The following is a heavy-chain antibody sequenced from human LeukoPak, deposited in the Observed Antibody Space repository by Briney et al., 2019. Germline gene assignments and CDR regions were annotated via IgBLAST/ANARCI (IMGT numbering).Heavy chain of an antibody. Sequence: GGSLRLSCAASRFTFSRYSMSWVRQAPGKGLEWVLYISSSSSTIHYADSVKGRFTISRDNAKKSLYLQMNSLRAEDTAVYYCARDHYNWTPDQGYKVFDYWGQGSLVTVSS. J-gene: IGHJ4*02. V-gene: IGHV3-48*04. CDR3: ARDHYNWTPDQGYKVFDY. D-gene: IGHD1-20*01. CDR1: RFTFSRYS. CDR2: ISSSSSTI.